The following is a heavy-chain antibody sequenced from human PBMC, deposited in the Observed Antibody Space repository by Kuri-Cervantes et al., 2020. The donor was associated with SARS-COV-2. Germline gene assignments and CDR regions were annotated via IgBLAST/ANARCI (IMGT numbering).Heavy chain of an antibody. CDR1: GFTFSSYE. CDR3: AREGYYEPTDMDV. Sequence: LSLTCAASGFTFSSYEMNWVRQAPGKGLEWVSYISSSGGTIYYADSVKGRFTISRDNAKNSLYLQMNSLRAEDTAVYYCAREGYYEPTDMDVWGQGTTVTVSS. J-gene: IGHJ6*02. V-gene: IGHV3-48*03. CDR2: ISSSGGTI. D-gene: IGHD3-22*01.